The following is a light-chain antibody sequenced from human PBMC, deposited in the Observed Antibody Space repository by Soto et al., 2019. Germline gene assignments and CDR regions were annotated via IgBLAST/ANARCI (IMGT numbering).Light chain of an antibody. J-gene: IGLJ2*01. V-gene: IGLV1-44*01. CDR2: SDN. CDR1: SSNIGSNS. Sequence: QSVLTQPPSASGTPGQRVTISCSGSSSNIGSNSVNWYQHLPGMAPKLLIYSDNQRPSGVPDRFSGSKSGTSASLAISGLQSADEAYFYCAAWDDSLNGVVFGGGTKLTVL. CDR3: AAWDDSLNGVV.